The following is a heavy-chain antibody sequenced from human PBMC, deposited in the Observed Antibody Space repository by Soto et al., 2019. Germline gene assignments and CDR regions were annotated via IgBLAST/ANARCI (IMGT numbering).Heavy chain of an antibody. V-gene: IGHV3-23*01. D-gene: IGHD1-26*01. Sequence: GGSLRLSCTASGFTFSNYSMSWVRQAPWKGLERVSAITRTDSTYYADSVKGRFTISRDNSRNTLYLQMNSLGAEDAALYYCAKALVGEVGATDYWGQGTLVTVSS. CDR3: AKALVGEVGATDY. J-gene: IGHJ4*02. CDR1: GFTFSNYS. CDR2: ITRTDST.